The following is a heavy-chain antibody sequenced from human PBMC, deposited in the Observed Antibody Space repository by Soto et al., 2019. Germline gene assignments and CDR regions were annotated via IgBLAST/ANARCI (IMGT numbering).Heavy chain of an antibody. CDR1: GFTFSSYW. Sequence: GGSLRLSCAASGFTFSSYWMHWVRQAPGKGLVWVSRINSDGSSTSYADSVKGRFTISRDNAKNTLYLQMNSLRAEDTAVYYCARGYYDFWIGYSPLHYYYYGMDVWGQGTTVTVSS. J-gene: IGHJ6*02. CDR2: INSDGSST. CDR3: ARGYYDFWIGYSPLHYYYYGMDV. D-gene: IGHD3-3*01. V-gene: IGHV3-74*01.